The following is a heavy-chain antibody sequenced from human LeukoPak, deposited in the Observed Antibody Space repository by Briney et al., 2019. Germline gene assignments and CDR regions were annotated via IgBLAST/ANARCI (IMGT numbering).Heavy chain of an antibody. D-gene: IGHD4-17*01. CDR1: GFTFDDYA. CDR3: AKALYGDDHSDY. Sequence: GRSLRLSCAASGFTFDDYAMHWVRQAPGKGLEWVSGISWNSGSIGYADSVKGRFTISRDNAKNSLYLQMNSLRAEDTALYYCAKALYGDDHSDYWGQGTLVTVSS. CDR2: ISWNSGSI. V-gene: IGHV3-9*01. J-gene: IGHJ4*02.